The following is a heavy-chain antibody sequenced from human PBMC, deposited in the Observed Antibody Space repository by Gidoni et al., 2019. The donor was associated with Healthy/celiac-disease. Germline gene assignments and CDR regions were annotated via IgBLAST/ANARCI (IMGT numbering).Heavy chain of an antibody. CDR2: IWYDGSNK. CDR1: GFTFSSYG. J-gene: IGHJ4*02. V-gene: IGHV3-33*01. CDR3: ARGLVGMATI. D-gene: IGHD5-12*01. Sequence: QVQLVESGGGVVQPGRSLRLSCAASGFTFSSYGMHWVRQAPGKGLEWVAVIWYDGSNKCYADSVKGRFTISRDNSKNTLYLQMNSLRAEDTAVYYCARGLVGMATIWGQGTLVTVSS.